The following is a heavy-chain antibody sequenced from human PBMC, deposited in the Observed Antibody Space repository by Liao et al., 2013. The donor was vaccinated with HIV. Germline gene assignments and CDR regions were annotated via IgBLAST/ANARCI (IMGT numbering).Heavy chain of an antibody. CDR2: ISSSGST. J-gene: IGHJ3*02. CDR3: ARGGGGFDI. V-gene: IGHV4-4*07. Sequence: QVQLQESGPGLVKPSETLSLTCSVSRGSISSYYWSWIRQPAGKRLEWIGRISSSGSTNYNPSLKRRVTLSVDTSKNQFSLNLNSVTAADTAVYYCARGGGGFDIWGQGTMVTVSS. CDR1: RGSISSYY.